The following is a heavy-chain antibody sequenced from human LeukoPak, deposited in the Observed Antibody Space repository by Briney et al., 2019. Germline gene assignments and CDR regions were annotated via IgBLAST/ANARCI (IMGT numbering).Heavy chain of an antibody. CDR3: TRGMTNNYYFAMDV. V-gene: IGHV4-61*08. CDR2: IYYSGSS. D-gene: IGHD2-8*01. Sequence: SETLSLTCTVSGGSISSGGYYWSWIRQHPGKGLEWIGYIYYSGSSNYNPSLKSRVTISVDTSKNQFSLKVSSVTAADTAIYYCTRGMTNNYYFAMDVWGQGTTVTVSS. J-gene: IGHJ6*02. CDR1: GGSISSGGYY.